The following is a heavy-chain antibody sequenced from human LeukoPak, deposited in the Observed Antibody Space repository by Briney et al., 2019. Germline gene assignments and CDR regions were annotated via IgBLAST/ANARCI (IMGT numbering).Heavy chain of an antibody. D-gene: IGHD6-13*01. CDR1: GFTFSSYW. J-gene: IGHJ3*02. Sequence: PGGSLRLSCAASGFTFSSYWMHWVRQAPGKGLVWVSRINSDGSSTSYADSVKGRFTISRDNAKNTLYLQMNSLRAEDTAVYYCASTTGYSSSNDAFDIWGQGTMVTVSS. CDR3: ASTTGYSSSNDAFDI. CDR2: INSDGSST. V-gene: IGHV3-74*01.